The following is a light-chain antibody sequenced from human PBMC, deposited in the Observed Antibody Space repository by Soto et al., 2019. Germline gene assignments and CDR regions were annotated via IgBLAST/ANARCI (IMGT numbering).Light chain of an antibody. CDR1: SIDVGAYNY. J-gene: IGLJ1*01. CDR2: EVS. Sequence: QSALTQPASVSGAPGQSITISCTGTSIDVGAYNYVSWYQQYPGKAPKLMIYEVSNRPSGVSNRFSGSKSGDTASLTISGLQAEDEADYYCSSYTTSSTYAFGTWTKVTVL. V-gene: IGLV2-14*01. CDR3: SSYTTSSTYA.